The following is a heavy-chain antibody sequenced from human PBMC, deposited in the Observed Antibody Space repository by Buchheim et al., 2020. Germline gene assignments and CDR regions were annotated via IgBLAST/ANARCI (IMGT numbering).Heavy chain of an antibody. CDR2: INPSGGST. D-gene: IGHD2-21*02. CDR1: GYTFTSYY. J-gene: IGHJ6*02. CDR3: ARELCGGDCYSSANYYGMDV. Sequence: QVQLVQSGAEVKKPGASVKVSCKASGYTFTSYYMHWVRQAPGQGLEWMGIINPSGGSTSYAQKFQGRVTMTRDTSTSTVYMELSSLRSEDTAVYYCARELCGGDCYSSANYYGMDVWGQGTT. V-gene: IGHV1-46*01.